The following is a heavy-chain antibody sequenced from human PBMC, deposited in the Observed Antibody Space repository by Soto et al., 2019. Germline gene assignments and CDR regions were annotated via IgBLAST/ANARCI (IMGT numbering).Heavy chain of an antibody. Sequence: QVQLVQSGAEVKKPGSSVKVSCKASGGTFSSYAISWVRQAPGQGLEWMGGIIPIFGTANYAQKFQGRVPITADESTSTAYMELSSLRSEDTAVYYCARGGVVVVPAAMGYYYGMDVWGQGTTVTVSS. D-gene: IGHD2-2*01. CDR3: ARGGVVVVPAAMGYYYGMDV. CDR1: GGTFSSYA. CDR2: IIPIFGTA. J-gene: IGHJ6*02. V-gene: IGHV1-69*01.